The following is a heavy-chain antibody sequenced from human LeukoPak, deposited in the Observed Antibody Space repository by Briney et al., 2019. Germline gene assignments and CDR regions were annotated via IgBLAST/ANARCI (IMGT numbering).Heavy chain of an antibody. D-gene: IGHD3-16*01. CDR1: GFTFSSYG. Sequence: GRSLRLSCAASGFTFSSYGMHWVRQAPGKGLEWVAFISYDGSNKYYADSVKGRFTISRDTSKTTVYLQMNSLRTDDTALYYCATELRILSWGVDAFDIWGRGTMVTVSS. J-gene: IGHJ3*02. CDR2: ISYDGSNK. CDR3: ATELRILSWGVDAFDI. V-gene: IGHV3-30*03.